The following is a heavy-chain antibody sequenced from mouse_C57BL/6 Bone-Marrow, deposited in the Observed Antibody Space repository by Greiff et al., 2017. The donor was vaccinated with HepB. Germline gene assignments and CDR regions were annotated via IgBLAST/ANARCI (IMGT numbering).Heavy chain of an antibody. CDR2: IYPRSGNT. V-gene: IGHV1-81*01. J-gene: IGHJ2*01. CDR3: ARERMDDFDY. D-gene: IGHD2-3*01. Sequence: QVQLKQSGPELARPGASVKLSCKASGYTFTSYGISWVKQSTGQGLEWIGEIYPRSGNTYYNEKFKGKATLTADKSSSTAYMELRSLTSEDSAVYFCARERMDDFDYWGQGTTLTVSS. CDR1: GYTFTSYG.